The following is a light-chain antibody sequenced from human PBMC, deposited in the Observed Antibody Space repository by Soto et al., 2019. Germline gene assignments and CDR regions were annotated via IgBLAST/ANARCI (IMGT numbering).Light chain of an antibody. CDR3: QQYNNWET. CDR2: GAS. V-gene: IGKV3-15*01. CDR1: QSVSSN. J-gene: IGKJ1*01. Sequence: EIGMTQSPATLSVSPGERATLSCRASQSVSSNLAWYQQKPGQAPRLLIYGASTRATGIPARFSGSGSGTEFTLTISSLQSEDFAVYYCQQYNNWETFGQGTKVDIK.